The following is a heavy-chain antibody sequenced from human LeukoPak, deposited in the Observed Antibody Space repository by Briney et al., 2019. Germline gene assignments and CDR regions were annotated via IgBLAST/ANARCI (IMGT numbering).Heavy chain of an antibody. CDR3: ARDRDSGGYFRETPHWYCDL. CDR1: GDSVSTNTAA. D-gene: IGHD3-22*01. V-gene: IGHV6-1*01. J-gene: IGHJ2*01. Sequence: SPTLSLTCAISGDSVSTNTAAWSWVSQSPSRGLEWLGSTYFRSKWYTDYAVSVKSRITINSDTSKNQFALQLNSVAPEDTAVYCCARDRDSGGYFRETPHWYCDLWGRGTLVSVSS. CDR2: TYFRSKWYT.